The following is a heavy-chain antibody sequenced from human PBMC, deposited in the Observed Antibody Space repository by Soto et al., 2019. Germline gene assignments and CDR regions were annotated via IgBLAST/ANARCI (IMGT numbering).Heavy chain of an antibody. D-gene: IGHD1-26*01. CDR1: GYTFTSYA. J-gene: IGHJ4*02. Sequence: QVQLVQSGAEVKKPGASVKVSCKASGYTFTSYAMHWVRQAPGQRLEWMGWINAGNGNTKYSQTFQGRVTITSDTSASTAYMELSSLRSEDTAVYYCARGLGLYYFDYWGQGTLVTVSS. CDR2: INAGNGNT. CDR3: ARGLGLYYFDY. V-gene: IGHV1-3*01.